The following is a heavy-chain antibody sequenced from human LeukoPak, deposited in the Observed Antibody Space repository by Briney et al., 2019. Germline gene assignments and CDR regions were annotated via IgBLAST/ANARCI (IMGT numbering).Heavy chain of an antibody. J-gene: IGHJ4*02. Sequence: ASVKVSCKASGYTFTSYGISWLRQAPGQGLEWMGWISTYNGHTNYAQKFQGRVTMTRDTSISTAYMELSRLRSDDTAVYYCARGGLYYDSSGYVSYWGQGTLVTVSS. V-gene: IGHV1-18*01. CDR2: ISTYNGHT. CDR3: ARGGLYYDSSGYVSY. CDR1: GYTFTSYG. D-gene: IGHD3-22*01.